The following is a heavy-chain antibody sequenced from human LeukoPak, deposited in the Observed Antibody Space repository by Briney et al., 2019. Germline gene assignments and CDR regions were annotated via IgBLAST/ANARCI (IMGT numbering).Heavy chain of an antibody. CDR1: GFTVSSNY. CDR3: VKNRKPYYYDILTDYPYVFDI. CDR2: IYSGGST. Sequence: GGSLRLSCAASGFTVSSNYMSWVRQAPGKGLEWVSVIYSGGSTYYADSVRGRFSISRDNSKNTLHLQMDSLRPDDTAVYYCVKNRKPYYYDILTDYPYVFDIWGQGTMVIVSS. D-gene: IGHD3-9*01. V-gene: IGHV3-66*02. J-gene: IGHJ3*02.